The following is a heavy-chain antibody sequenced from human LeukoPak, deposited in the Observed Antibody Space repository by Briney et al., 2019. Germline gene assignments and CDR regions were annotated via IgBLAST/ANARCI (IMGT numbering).Heavy chain of an antibody. J-gene: IGHJ6*04. CDR2: ISSSSSYI. Sequence: GGSLRLSCAASGFTFSSYSMNWVRQAPGKGLEWVSSISSSSSYIYYADSLKGRFTISRDNAKNSLYLQMNGLRAEDTAVYYCAELGITMIGGVWGKGTTVTISS. D-gene: IGHD3-10*02. V-gene: IGHV3-21*01. CDR3: AELGITMIGGV. CDR1: GFTFSSYS.